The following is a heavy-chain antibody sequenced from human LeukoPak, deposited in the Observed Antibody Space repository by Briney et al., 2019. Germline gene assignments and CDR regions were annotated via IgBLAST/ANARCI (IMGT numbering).Heavy chain of an antibody. CDR1: GFTFTNYW. J-gene: IGHJ4*02. Sequence: PGGSLRLSCATSGFTFTNYWIHWVRQAPGKGLVWVSHIHSDGITSSYADSVKGRFTISRDSAKNTVSLQMNSLRAEDTAVYYCARGGVGCFDFWGQGALVTVSS. V-gene: IGHV3-74*01. D-gene: IGHD6-19*01. CDR2: IHSDGITS. CDR3: ARGGVGCFDF.